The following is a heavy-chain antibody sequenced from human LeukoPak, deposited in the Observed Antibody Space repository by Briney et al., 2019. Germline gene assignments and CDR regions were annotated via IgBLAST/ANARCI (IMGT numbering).Heavy chain of an antibody. CDR1: GFTFSNAW. CDR3: TTDKVRELELLDAFDI. CDR2: IKSKTDGGTT. Sequence: GGSLRLSCAASGFTFSNAWMSWVRQAPGKGLEWVGRIKSKTDGGTTDYAAPVKGRFTISRDDPKNTLYLQMNSLKTEDTAVYYCTTDKVRELELLDAFDIWGQGTMVTVSS. D-gene: IGHD1-7*01. J-gene: IGHJ3*02. V-gene: IGHV3-15*01.